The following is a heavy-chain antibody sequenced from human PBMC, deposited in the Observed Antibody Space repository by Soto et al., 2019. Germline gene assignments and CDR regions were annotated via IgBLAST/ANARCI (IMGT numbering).Heavy chain of an antibody. CDR1: RYIFTAYF. D-gene: IGHD1-1*01. J-gene: IGHJ5*02. CDR3: ASHDPGARFAP. CDR2: INPNNGAT. Sequence: QVQLVQSGAEVKKPGASVKVSCKAPRYIFTAYFMHWVRQAPGQGLEWMGWINPNNGATHYGLSFQGRVTMTRDTSISTAYMELISLRSDDTAVDYCASHDPGARFAPWRQGTLVIVSS. V-gene: IGHV1-2*02.